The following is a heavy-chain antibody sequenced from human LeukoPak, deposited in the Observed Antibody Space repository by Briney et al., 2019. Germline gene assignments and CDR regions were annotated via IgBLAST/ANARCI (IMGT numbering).Heavy chain of an antibody. CDR1: GYSFTRYW. CDR2: IYPGESDT. J-gene: IGHJ4*02. CDR3: ARRGGRAGTIDFDH. D-gene: IGHD2-15*01. V-gene: IGHV5-51*01. Sequence: GESLKISCKGSGYSFTRYWIGWVRQMPGKGLEWMGTIYPGESDTRYSPSFQGQVTISADKSISTAYLQWSSLKASDTAMYSCARRGGRAGTIDFDHWGQGTLVTVSS.